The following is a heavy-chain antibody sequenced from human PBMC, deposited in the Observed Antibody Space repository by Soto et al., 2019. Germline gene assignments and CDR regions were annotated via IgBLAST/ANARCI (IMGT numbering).Heavy chain of an antibody. J-gene: IGHJ3*02. CDR3: ITGGNYYGAFDI. Sequence: GGSLRLSCAASGFTFSNAWMSWVRQAPGKGLEWVGRIKSKTDGGTTDYAAPVKGRFTISRDDSKNTLYLQMNSLKTEDTAVYYCITGGNYYGAFDIWGQGTMVTVSS. CDR1: GFTFSNAW. CDR2: IKSKTDGGTT. D-gene: IGHD1-26*01. V-gene: IGHV3-15*01.